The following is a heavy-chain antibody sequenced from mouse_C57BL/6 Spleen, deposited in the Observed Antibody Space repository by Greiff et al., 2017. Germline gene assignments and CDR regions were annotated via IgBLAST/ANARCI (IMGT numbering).Heavy chain of an antibody. D-gene: IGHD2-5*01. CDR3: ARSYYSNYLSYWYVDV. Sequence: QVQLQQPGAELVKPGASVKLSCKASGYTFTSYWMHWVKQRPGQGLEWIGMIHPNSGSTNYNEKFKSKATLTVDKSSSTAYMQLSSLTSEDSAVYYCARSYYSNYLSYWYVDVWGTGTTVTVSS. CDR2: IHPNSGST. J-gene: IGHJ1*03. CDR1: GYTFTSYW. V-gene: IGHV1-64*01.